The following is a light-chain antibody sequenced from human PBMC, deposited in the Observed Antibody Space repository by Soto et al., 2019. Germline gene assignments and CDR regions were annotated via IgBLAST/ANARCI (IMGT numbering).Light chain of an antibody. V-gene: IGKV3-20*01. CDR1: QNITRYY. J-gene: IGKJ1*01. Sequence: EIVLTQSPGTLSLSPGERATLSCRANQNITRYYLAWYQQKPGQAPRLLIYGASSRVTGIPDRCSGSGSGTDFTRIISRREPEDSAVYSCQHYGGSPPWPFGQGTKVEIK. CDR2: GAS. CDR3: QHYGGSPPWP.